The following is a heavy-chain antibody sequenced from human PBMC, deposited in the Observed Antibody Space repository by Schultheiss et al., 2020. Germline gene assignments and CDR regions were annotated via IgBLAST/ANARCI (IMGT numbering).Heavy chain of an antibody. J-gene: IGHJ4*02. CDR3: ASELGYCSGGTCYPFDY. V-gene: IGHV3-23*01. CDR1: GFTFSSYA. Sequence: GGSLILSCAASGFTFSSYAMSWVRQAPGKGLEWVSGISGSGGSTYYADSVKGRFTISRDNSKNTLYLQMNSLRAEDTAVYYCASELGYCSGGTCYPFDYWGQGTLVTVSS. D-gene: IGHD2-15*01. CDR2: ISGSGGST.